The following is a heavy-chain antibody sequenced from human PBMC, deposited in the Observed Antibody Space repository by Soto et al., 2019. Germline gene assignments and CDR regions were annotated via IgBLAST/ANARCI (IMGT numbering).Heavy chain of an antibody. CDR1: GYTFTSYA. V-gene: IGHV1-46*01. CDR3: ARAVAVAADFDY. J-gene: IGHJ4*02. D-gene: IGHD6-19*01. Sequence: VVSVKVSCKASGYTFTSYAISWVRQAPGQGLEWMGIINPSGGSTSYAQKFQGRVTITRDTSASTAYMELSSLRSEDTAVYYCARAVAVAADFDYWGQGTLVTVSS. CDR2: INPSGGST.